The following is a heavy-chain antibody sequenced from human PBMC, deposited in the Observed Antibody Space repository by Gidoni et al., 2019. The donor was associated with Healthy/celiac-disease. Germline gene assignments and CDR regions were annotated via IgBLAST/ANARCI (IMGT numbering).Heavy chain of an antibody. Sequence: EVQLLESGGGLVQPGGSLRLSCAASGFTFSSYAMSWVRQAPGKGLEWVSAISGSGGSTYYADSVKGRFTISRDNSKNTLYLQMNSLRAEDTAVYYCAKKLLWFGELLFDAFDIWGQGTMVTVSS. D-gene: IGHD3-10*01. CDR3: AKKLLWFGELLFDAFDI. CDR2: ISGSGGST. V-gene: IGHV3-23*01. J-gene: IGHJ3*02. CDR1: GFTFSSYA.